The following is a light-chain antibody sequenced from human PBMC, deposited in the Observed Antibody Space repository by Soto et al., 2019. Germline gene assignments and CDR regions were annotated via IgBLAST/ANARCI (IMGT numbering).Light chain of an antibody. Sequence: EILMTQSPCTLSAAGGEGVSMTCRASQTITTWLAWYQQKPGKAPKLLIYDASTLESGVPSRFSGSGFGTEFSLTISSLQPDDSATYYCQQYSTYSGTFGQGTKVDIK. CDR3: QQYSTYSGT. J-gene: IGKJ1*01. CDR2: DAS. CDR1: QTITTW. V-gene: IGKV1-5*01.